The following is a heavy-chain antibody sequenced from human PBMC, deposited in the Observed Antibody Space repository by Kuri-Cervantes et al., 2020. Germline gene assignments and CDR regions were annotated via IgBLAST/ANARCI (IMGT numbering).Heavy chain of an antibody. D-gene: IGHD6-19*01. J-gene: IGHJ5*02. CDR2: IYYSGST. CDR1: GGSISSYY. Sequence: SETLSLTCTVSGGSISSYYWSWIRQPPGKGLEWIGYIYYSGSTNYNPSLKSRVTISVDTSKNQFSLKLSSVTAADTAVYYCARDISSGWYGLFDPWGQGTLVTVSS. CDR3: ARDISSGWYGLFDP. V-gene: IGHV4-59*01.